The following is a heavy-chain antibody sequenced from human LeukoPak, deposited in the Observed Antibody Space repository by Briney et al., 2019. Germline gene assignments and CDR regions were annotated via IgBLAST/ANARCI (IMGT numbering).Heavy chain of an antibody. CDR2: LSSRDGYA. CDR3: VRGAWGDVIDY. Sequence: ASVKVSCKTSGYTFSTYGFNWVRQAHGQELEWMGWLSSRDGYAKYAENLQGRVTMTTDTSTSTAYMELRNLRSDDTAVYYCVRGAWGDVIDYWGQGTLVIVSS. V-gene: IGHV1-18*01. CDR1: GYTFSTYG. D-gene: IGHD2-21*02. J-gene: IGHJ4*02.